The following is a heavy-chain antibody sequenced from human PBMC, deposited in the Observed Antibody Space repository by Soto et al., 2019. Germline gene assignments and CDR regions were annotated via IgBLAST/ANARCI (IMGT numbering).Heavy chain of an antibody. CDR3: ARGGTARLDPYHYYYYGMDV. CDR2: MNPNSGNT. CDR1: GYTFTGYD. V-gene: IGHV1-8*01. Sequence: ASVKVSCKASGYTFTGYDINWVRQATGQGLEWMGWMNPNSGNTGYAQKFQGRVTMTRNTSISTAYMELSSLRSEDTAVYYCARGGTARLDPYHYYYYGMDVWGQGTTVTVSS. D-gene: IGHD6-6*01. J-gene: IGHJ6*02.